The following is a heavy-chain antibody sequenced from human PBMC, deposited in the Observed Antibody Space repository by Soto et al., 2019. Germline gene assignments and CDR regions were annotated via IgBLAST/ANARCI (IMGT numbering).Heavy chain of an antibody. D-gene: IGHD2-8*01. CDR1: GGSISRHY. Sequence: SETLSLTCTVSGGSISRHYWNWIRQPAGKGLEWIGRIYTSGNGNYNPSLKSRVTMSVDTSKNQFALKLNSVTAADTAVYYCARDQALIYFDSWGRGTLVTV. CDR2: IYTSGNG. CDR3: ARDQALIYFDS. J-gene: IGHJ4*02. V-gene: IGHV4-4*07.